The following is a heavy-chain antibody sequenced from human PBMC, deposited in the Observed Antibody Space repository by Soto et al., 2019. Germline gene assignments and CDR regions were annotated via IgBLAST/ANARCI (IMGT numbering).Heavy chain of an antibody. CDR1: GYSFTNYY. CDR3: ARSDNVVVAASMPVYFDY. D-gene: IGHD2-15*01. J-gene: IGHJ4*02. V-gene: IGHV1-46*01. CDR2: INPSGIST. Sequence: QVQLVQSGAAVKKPGASVKVSCKTSGYSFTNYYLHWVRQAPGQGLEWMGLINPSGISTSYAQKFQGRVAIARDTSTSTVYMDLRSLRSEDTAVYYWARSDNVVVAASMPVYFDYWGQGTLVTVSS.